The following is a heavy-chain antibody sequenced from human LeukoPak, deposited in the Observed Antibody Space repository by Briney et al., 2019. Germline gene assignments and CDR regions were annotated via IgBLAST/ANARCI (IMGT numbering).Heavy chain of an antibody. Sequence: SETLSLTCTVSGASISTYYWSWIRQPPGRGLEWVGSIYYSGSTNYNPSLKSRVTISLDTSKNQFSLKLTSVTAADTAVYYCARHREELTSFDYWGQGTLVTVSS. V-gene: IGHV4-59*01. J-gene: IGHJ4*02. CDR1: GASISTYY. D-gene: IGHD1-26*01. CDR2: IYYSGST. CDR3: ARHREELTSFDY.